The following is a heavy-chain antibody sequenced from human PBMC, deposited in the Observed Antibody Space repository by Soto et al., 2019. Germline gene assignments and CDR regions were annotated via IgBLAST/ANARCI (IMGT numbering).Heavy chain of an antibody. CDR2: ISNSGNT. Sequence: QVQLQESGPGLVKPSETLSLTCAVSRGSGRSDNYYWSWIRQTPGKGLEWIGFISNSGNTKYNPSLKSRVTISLDTSKNDFSLKLTAVIAADPAVYYCAREIPRDGYKFGSGAMDVWGQGTTVTVSS. V-gene: IGHV4-61*03. D-gene: IGHD3-10*01. CDR3: AREIPRDGYKFGSGAMDV. CDR1: RGSGRSDNYY. J-gene: IGHJ6*02.